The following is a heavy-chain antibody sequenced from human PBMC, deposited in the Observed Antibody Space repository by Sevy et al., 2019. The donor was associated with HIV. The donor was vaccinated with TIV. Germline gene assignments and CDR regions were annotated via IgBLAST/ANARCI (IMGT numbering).Heavy chain of an antibody. CDR3: ARGRITMVRGVMRTGWYFDL. J-gene: IGHJ2*01. V-gene: IGHV4-59*01. Sequence: SETLSPTCTVSGGSISSYYWSWIRQPPGKGLEWIGYIYYSGSTNYNPSLKSRVTISVDTSKNQFSLKLSSVTAADTAVYYCARGRITMVRGVMRTGWYFDLWGRGTLVTVSS. D-gene: IGHD3-10*01. CDR1: GGSISSYY. CDR2: IYYSGST.